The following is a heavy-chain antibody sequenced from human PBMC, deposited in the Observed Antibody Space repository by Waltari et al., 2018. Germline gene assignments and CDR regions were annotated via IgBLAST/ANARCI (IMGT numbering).Heavy chain of an antibody. CDR2: INAGNGNT. CDR3: ARDGSSYYYDSTYLDY. V-gene: IGHV1-3*03. CDR1: GYTFTSYA. Sequence: QVQLVQSGAEVKKPGASVKVSCKASGYTFTSYAMHWVRQAPGQRLEWMGWINAGNGNTKYSQEFQGRVTITRDTSASTAYMELSSPRSEDMAVYYCARDGSSYYYDSTYLDYWGQGTLVTVSS. J-gene: IGHJ4*02. D-gene: IGHD3-22*01.